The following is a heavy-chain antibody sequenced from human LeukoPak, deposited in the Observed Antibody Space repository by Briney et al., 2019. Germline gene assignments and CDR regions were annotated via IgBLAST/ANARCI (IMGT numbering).Heavy chain of an antibody. V-gene: IGHV3-7*03. CDR3: ARDRPYYGSGSYYHY. CDR2: IKEDGSEK. Sequence: GGSLRLSCAASGFTFSTSWMHWVRQAPGKGLEWVANIKEDGSEKYHADSVKGRFSISRDNAKNSLYLQMNSLRAEDTAVYYCARDRPYYGSGSYYHYWGQGTLVTVSS. D-gene: IGHD3-10*01. CDR1: GFTFSTSW. J-gene: IGHJ4*02.